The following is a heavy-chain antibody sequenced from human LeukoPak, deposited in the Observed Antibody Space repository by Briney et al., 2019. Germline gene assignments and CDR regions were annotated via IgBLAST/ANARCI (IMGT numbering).Heavy chain of an antibody. CDR2: IYYSGRS. Sequence: SETLSLTCTLSGGSIASENHYWAWIRRPPAKRLEWIGTIYYSGRSYYNSSLQSRATVSVDTSKNQFSLKLTSVIDADAAVYYCARQLNVVWAFDIWGQGTTVTVSS. J-gene: IGHJ3*02. D-gene: IGHD2-15*01. CDR3: ARQLNVVWAFDI. CDR1: GGSIASENHY. V-gene: IGHV4-39*01.